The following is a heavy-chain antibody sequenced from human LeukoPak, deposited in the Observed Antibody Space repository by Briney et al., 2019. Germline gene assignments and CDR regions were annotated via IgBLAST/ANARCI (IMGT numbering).Heavy chain of an antibody. V-gene: IGHV1-69*13. CDR2: IFPIFGTA. CDR1: GYTFPSYF. J-gene: IGHJ5*02. D-gene: IGHD6-13*01. Sequence: SVKVSCKASGYTFPSYFMHWVRQAPGQGLEWMGGIFPIFGTANYAQKFQGRVTITADESTSTAYMELSSLRSEDTAVYYCARDRYSSSWYYWFDPWGQGTLVTVSS. CDR3: ARDRYSSSWYYWFDP.